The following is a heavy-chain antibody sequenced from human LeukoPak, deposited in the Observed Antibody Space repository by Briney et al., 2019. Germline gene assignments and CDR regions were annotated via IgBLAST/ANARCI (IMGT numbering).Heavy chain of an antibody. CDR1: GFTFSTYG. CDR2: IRYDGSNK. D-gene: IGHD6-19*01. Sequence: QPGGSLRLSCAASGFTFSTYGMLWVRQAPGQGPEWVVLIRYDGSNKYYADSVKGRFTISRDNSKNTLYLQMNSLRVEDTAMYYCAKAGTQQWLLFVGVYWGQGALVTVSS. J-gene: IGHJ4*02. V-gene: IGHV3-30*02. CDR3: AKAGTQQWLLFVGVY.